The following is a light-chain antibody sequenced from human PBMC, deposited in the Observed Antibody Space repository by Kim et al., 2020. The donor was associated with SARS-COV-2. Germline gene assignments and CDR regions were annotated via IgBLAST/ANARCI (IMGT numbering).Light chain of an antibody. CDR1: QSIAPNH. CDR2: GTS. Sequence: LSPGERATLSCRASQSIAPNHLAWFQQKPGQAPRLLIYGTSSRATGIPDRFSASESGTDFTLTISRLEPEDVAVYFCQEYDRPPYTFGQGTKLEI. J-gene: IGKJ2*01. CDR3: QEYDRPPYT. V-gene: IGKV3-20*01.